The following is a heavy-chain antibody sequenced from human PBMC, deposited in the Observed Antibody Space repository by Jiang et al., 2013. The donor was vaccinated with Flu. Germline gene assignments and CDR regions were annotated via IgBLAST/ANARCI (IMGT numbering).Heavy chain of an antibody. CDR3: ARHALGSSGWHYFDD. J-gene: IGHJ4*02. CDR1: GYSFTNYW. V-gene: IGHV5-10-1*01. Sequence: VQLVESGAEVKKPGESLTLSCKTSGYSFTNYWITWVRQMPGKGLEWMGRIDPRSSYTSYSPSFQGHVTLTVDKSITTAYLQWSSLEASDTAMYYCARHALGSSGWHYFDDWGQGTLVTVSS. CDR2: IDPRSSYT. D-gene: IGHD6-25*01.